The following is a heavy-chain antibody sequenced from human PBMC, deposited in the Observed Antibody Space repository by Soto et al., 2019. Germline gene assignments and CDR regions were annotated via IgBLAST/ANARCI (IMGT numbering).Heavy chain of an antibody. CDR1: GGSISSGGYY. J-gene: IGHJ4*02. V-gene: IGHV4-31*03. D-gene: IGHD5-18*01. CDR2: IHYSGST. Sequence: QVQLQESGPGLVKPSQTLSLTCTVSGGSISSGGYYWSWIRQNPGKGLAWIGYIHYSGSTYYNPPLKSRVTVSVDTSKNLFSLKLSSVTAADTAVYYCARSGYSYGPNPLLYWGQGTLGTVSS. CDR3: ARSGYSYGPNPLLY.